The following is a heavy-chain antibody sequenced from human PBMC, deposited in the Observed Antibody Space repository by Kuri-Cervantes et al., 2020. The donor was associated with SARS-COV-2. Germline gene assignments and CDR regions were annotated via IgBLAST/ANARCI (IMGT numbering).Heavy chain of an antibody. D-gene: IGHD6-13*01. CDR3: VIHKTAAGIVAPD. Sequence: GGSLRLSCAASGYTFSNSDMNWVRQAPGKGLEWVSGVSWNGSRTHYADSVKGRFIISRDNSRNFLYQQMNSLRPEDMAVYYCVIHKTAAGIVAPDWGQGTLVTVSS. CDR1: GYTFSNSD. V-gene: IGHV3-19*01. J-gene: IGHJ4*02. CDR2: VSWNGSRT.